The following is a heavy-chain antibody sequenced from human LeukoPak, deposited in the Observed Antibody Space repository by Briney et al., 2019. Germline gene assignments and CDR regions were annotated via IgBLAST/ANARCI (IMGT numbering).Heavy chain of an antibody. CDR3: AKDTGAYGDSVGWFDP. J-gene: IGHJ5*02. CDR2: ISWSSGSI. D-gene: IGHD4-17*01. V-gene: IGHV3-9*01. CDR1: GFTFDDYA. Sequence: GGSLTLSCAASGFTFDDYAMHWVRQAPGKGLEWVSDISWSSGSIGYANSVKGRFTISRDNAKNSLYLQMNSLRAEDTALYYCAKDTGAYGDSVGWFDPWGQGTLVTASS.